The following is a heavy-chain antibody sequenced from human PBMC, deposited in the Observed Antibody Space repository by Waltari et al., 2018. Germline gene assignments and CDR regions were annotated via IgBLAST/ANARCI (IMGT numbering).Heavy chain of an antibody. CDR1: GFTFSSYA. CDR3: AKDVSLYYDILTGYPRAAFDI. Sequence: EVQLLESGGGLVQPGGSLRLSCAASGFTFSSYAMSWVRQAPGKGLAWVSAISGSGGSTYYADSVKGRFTISRDNSKNTLYLQMNSLRAEDTAVYYCAKDVSLYYDILTGYPRAAFDIWGQGTMVTVSS. V-gene: IGHV3-23*01. D-gene: IGHD3-9*01. CDR2: ISGSGGST. J-gene: IGHJ3*02.